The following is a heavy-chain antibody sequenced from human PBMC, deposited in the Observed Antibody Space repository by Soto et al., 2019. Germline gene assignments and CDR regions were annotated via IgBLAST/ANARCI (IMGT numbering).Heavy chain of an antibody. CDR3: ARERGTVGDFDY. V-gene: IGHV4-59*01. Sequence: QVQLQESGPGLVKPSETLSLTCTVSGGSISSYYWSWIQQPPGKGLEWIGYIYYSGSTNYNPSLKSRVTRSGDTSKNQFSRKLSSVTAADTAVYYCARERGTVGDFDYWGQGTLVTVSS. CDR1: GGSISSYY. D-gene: IGHD3-16*01. J-gene: IGHJ4*02. CDR2: IYYSGST.